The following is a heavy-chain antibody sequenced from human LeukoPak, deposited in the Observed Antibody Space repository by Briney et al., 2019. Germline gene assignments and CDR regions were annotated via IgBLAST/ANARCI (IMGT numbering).Heavy chain of an antibody. V-gene: IGHV4-59*11. CDR1: GDSFSSHY. CDR3: ARDVCDSTTCYRRGGFDY. Sequence: SETLSLTCAVSGDSFSSHYWTWIRQSPGTGLEWIGYISHIGRTNYNPSLKSRVTISVDTSKKQFSLKLSSVTAADTALYYCARDVCDSTTCYRRGGFDYWGQGTLVTVSS. J-gene: IGHJ4*02. CDR2: ISHIGRT. D-gene: IGHD2-2*01.